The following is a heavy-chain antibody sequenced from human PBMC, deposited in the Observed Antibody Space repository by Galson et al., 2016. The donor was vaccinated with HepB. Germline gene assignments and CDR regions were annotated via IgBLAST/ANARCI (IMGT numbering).Heavy chain of an antibody. J-gene: IGHJ6*02. CDR2: TSYDGGEN. Sequence: SLRLSCAASGFDFSHYAMHWVRQAPGKGLEWVTVTSYDGGENSYTASVKGRFTVARDNSRNTLYLQMSSLRADDTAVYFCARQLDDYADYASFYYYAMDVWGQGTTVTVSS. CDR1: GFDFSHYA. V-gene: IGHV3-30*04. CDR3: ARQLDDYADYASFYYYAMDV. D-gene: IGHD4-17*01.